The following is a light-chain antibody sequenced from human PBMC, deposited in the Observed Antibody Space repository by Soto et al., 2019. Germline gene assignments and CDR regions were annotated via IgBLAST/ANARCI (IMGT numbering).Light chain of an antibody. V-gene: IGKV3-11*01. CDR3: QQRGNWPS. Sequence: PATLSLSPGERATLSCRASQSVSRYLAWYQQKPGQAPRLLIYDASNRATGIPARFSGSGSGTDFTLTISSLEPEDFAVYYCQQRGNWPSFGGGTKVEIK. J-gene: IGKJ4*01. CDR2: DAS. CDR1: QSVSRY.